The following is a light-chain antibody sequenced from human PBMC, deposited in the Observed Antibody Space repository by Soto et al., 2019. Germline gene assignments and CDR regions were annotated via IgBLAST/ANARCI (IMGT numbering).Light chain of an antibody. CDR1: QSISSY. Sequence: DIHMTQSPSSLSASVGDRVTITFRASQSISSYLNWYQHKPGKAPKLLIYAASSLQSGVPSRFSGSGSGTDFTLTISSLQPEDFATYYCQQSYSSLSITFGQGTRLEIK. CDR2: AAS. V-gene: IGKV1-39*01. J-gene: IGKJ5*01. CDR3: QQSYSSLSIT.